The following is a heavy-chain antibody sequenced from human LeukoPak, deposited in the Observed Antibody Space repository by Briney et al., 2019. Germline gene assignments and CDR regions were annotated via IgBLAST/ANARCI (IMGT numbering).Heavy chain of an antibody. J-gene: IGHJ4*02. CDR1: GFTFSTYG. D-gene: IGHD6-19*01. Sequence: PGGSLRLSCAASGFTFSTYGMDWVRQAPGKGLEWVSYISSGSSVIYHADSVKGRFTISRDNAKNSLYLQMNSLRTEDTAVYYCASYSSLDYWGQGALVTVSS. CDR2: ISSGSSVI. CDR3: ASYSSLDY. V-gene: IGHV3-48*01.